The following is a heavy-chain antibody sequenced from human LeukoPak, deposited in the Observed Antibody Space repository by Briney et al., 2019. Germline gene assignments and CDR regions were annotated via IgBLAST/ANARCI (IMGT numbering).Heavy chain of an antibody. CDR2: ISYDGGNK. CDR3: ARDGSYYDFDY. J-gene: IGHJ4*02. Sequence: PGGSLRLSCAASGFTFTTYAMHWVRQAPGKGLEWVAVISYDGGNKYYADSVKGRFTISRDNSRNTLNLQRNSLRAEDSAVYYCARDGSYYDFDYWGQGTLVTVSS. D-gene: IGHD1-26*01. CDR1: GFTFTTYA. V-gene: IGHV3-30-3*01.